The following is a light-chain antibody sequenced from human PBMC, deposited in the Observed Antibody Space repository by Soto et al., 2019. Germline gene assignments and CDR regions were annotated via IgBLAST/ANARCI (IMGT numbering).Light chain of an antibody. CDR2: LAS. J-gene: IGKJ2*01. V-gene: IGKV1-17*03. CDR1: QDISRY. CDR3: LQTGGNPPYT. Sequence: DIQMTQSPSAMSASVGDRVTFTCRASQDISRYLAWFQQKPGRAPERLIYLASSLQSGVPSRFSGSGSGTEFTLTISSLQPEDSATYYCLQTGGNPPYTFGQGTKLEIK.